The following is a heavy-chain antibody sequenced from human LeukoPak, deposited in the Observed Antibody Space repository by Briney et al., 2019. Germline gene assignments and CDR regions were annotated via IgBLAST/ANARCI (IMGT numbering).Heavy chain of an antibody. J-gene: IGHJ4*02. CDR1: GFTFSSYW. CDR2: IKQDGSEK. D-gene: IGHD7-27*01. Sequence: GGSLRLSCAASGFTFSSYWMSWVRQAPGKGLEWVANIKQDGSEKYYVDSVKGRFTISRDNAKNSLYLQMNSLRAEDTAVYYCAKPLGTSTIDFLIDYWGQGTLVTVSS. CDR3: AKPLGTSTIDFLIDY. V-gene: IGHV3-7*01.